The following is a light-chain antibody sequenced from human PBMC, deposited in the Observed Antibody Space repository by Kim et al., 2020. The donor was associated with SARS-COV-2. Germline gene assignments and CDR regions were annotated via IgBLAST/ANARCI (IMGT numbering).Light chain of an antibody. CDR2: EVS. V-gene: IGLV2-8*01. CDR3: SSYAGTKPYV. J-gene: IGLJ1*01. CDR1: SSDVGGYNY. Sequence: QSVLTQPPSASGSPGQSVTISCTGTSSDVGGYNYVSWYQQHPGKAPKLMIYEVSERPSGVPDRFSGSKSGNTASLTVSGLQAEDEADYYCSSYAGTKPYVFGTGTKVTVL.